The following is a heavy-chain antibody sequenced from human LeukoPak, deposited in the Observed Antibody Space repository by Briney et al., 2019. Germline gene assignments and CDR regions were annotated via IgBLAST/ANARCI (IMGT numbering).Heavy chain of an antibody. CDR1: GFTFSTYV. V-gene: IGHV3-33*01. J-gene: IGHJ4*02. D-gene: IGHD5-18*01. Sequence: PGRSLRLSCAASGFTFSTYVIHWVRQAPGKGLEWVSPIWHDGSNKYYGDSVKDRFTISRDNSKNTLYLHMDSLRDEDTAVYYCARDRGYTYGHPLDYWGQGTLVTVSS. CDR3: ARDRGYTYGHPLDY. CDR2: IWHDGSNK.